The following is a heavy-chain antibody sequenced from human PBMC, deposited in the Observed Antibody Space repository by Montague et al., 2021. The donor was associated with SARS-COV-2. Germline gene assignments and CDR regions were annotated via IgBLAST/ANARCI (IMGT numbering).Heavy chain of an antibody. V-gene: IGHV3-30*03. J-gene: IGHJ5*02. CDR2: ISYHEIYK. CDR3: TGTVTTRGWFAP. D-gene: IGHD1-1*01. CDR1: GFTFSSFG. Sequence: SLRLSCAASGFTFSSFGMHWVRQAPGKGLEWVAAISYHEIYKYYXDSVRDRFTISRDNSNNTLYLQMNSLRAEDTAVYYCTGTVTTRGWFAPWGQGTLVTVSS.